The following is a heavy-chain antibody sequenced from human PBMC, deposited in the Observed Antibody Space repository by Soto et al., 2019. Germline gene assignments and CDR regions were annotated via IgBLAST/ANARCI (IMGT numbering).Heavy chain of an antibody. CDR1: GFSFSSYS. CDR2: IWYDGSNK. D-gene: IGHD2-2*01. Sequence: GGSLTLSCAASGFSFSSYSMHWVRQAPGKGLEWVAVIWYDGSNKYYADSVKGRFTISRDNSKNTLYLQMNSLRAEDTAVYYCARGRKVVPAATTQYYFDYWGQGTLVTVSS. CDR3: ARGRKVVPAATTQYYFDY. V-gene: IGHV3-33*01. J-gene: IGHJ4*02.